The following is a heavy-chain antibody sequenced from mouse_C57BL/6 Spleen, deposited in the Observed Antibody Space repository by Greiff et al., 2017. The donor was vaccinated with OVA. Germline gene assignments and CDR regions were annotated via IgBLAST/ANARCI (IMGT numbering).Heavy chain of an antibody. CDR1: GYTFTSYW. CDR3: ARDTNSQGYFDV. Sequence: VKLVESGAELAKPGASVKLSCTASGYTFTSYWMHWVKQRPGQGLEWIGYINPSSGSTNYNQKFKDKATLTGDKSSSTAYMQLSSLTYEDSAVYYCARDTNSQGYFDVWGTGTTVTVSS. V-gene: IGHV1-7*01. J-gene: IGHJ1*03. CDR2: INPSSGST.